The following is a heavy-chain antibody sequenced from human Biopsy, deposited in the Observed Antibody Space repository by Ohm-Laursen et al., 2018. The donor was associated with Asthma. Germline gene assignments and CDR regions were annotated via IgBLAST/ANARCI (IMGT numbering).Heavy chain of an antibody. CDR2: IYYSGNT. V-gene: IGHV4-39*01. J-gene: IGHJ4*02. CDR3: ARLWEEVDC. Sequence: SDTLSLTCTVSGGSIGTSTYYWGRIRQPPGKVLEWIASIYYSGNTYYNPSLKSRVTISLDTSNNQFSLRRSSVTAADTAVYYCARLWEEVDCWGQGTLVTVSS. D-gene: IGHD1-26*01. CDR1: GGSIGTSTYY.